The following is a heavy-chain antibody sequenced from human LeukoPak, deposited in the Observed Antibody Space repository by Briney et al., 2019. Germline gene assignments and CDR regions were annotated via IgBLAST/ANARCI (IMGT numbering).Heavy chain of an antibody. CDR2: IDPNSGDT. V-gene: IGHV1-2*02. Sequence: ASVKVSCKASGYTFTGYYMHWVRQAPGQGLEWMGWIDPNSGDTNYAQKFQGRVTMTRDTSISTAYMELRSLRSDDTAVYYCARAEEVRFWSAAYYYDSSGHPEDYWGQGTLVTVSS. J-gene: IGHJ4*02. CDR1: GYTFTGYY. D-gene: IGHD3-22*01. CDR3: ARAEEVRFWSAAYYYDSSGHPEDY.